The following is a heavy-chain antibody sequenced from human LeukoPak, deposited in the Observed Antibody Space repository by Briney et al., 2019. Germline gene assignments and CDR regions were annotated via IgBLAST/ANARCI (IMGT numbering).Heavy chain of an antibody. V-gene: IGHV1-46*01. D-gene: IGHD1-7*01. CDR3: ARDPRNYENTYYYYGMDV. J-gene: IGHJ6*02. Sequence: ASVKVSCKASGYTFTSYYMHWVRQAPGQGLEWMGIISPSGGSTSYAQKFQGRVTMTRDTSTSTVYMELSSLRSEDTAVYYCARDPRNYENTYYYYGMDVWGQGTTVTVSS. CDR2: ISPSGGST. CDR1: GYTFTSYY.